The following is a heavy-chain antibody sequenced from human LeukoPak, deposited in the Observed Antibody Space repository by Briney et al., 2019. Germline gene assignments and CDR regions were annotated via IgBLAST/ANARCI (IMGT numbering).Heavy chain of an antibody. D-gene: IGHD3-10*01. CDR1: GGSISGYY. CDR3: ARGVGPMWGQREYYSDY. Sequence: SETLSLTCTVSGGSISGYYWSWIRQPPGKGLEWIGYIYYSGSTSYNPSLKSRVTISVDTSKNQFSLKLTSVTAADTAVYYCARGVGPMWGQREYYSDYWGQGTLVTVSS. V-gene: IGHV4-59*01. J-gene: IGHJ4*02. CDR2: IYYSGST.